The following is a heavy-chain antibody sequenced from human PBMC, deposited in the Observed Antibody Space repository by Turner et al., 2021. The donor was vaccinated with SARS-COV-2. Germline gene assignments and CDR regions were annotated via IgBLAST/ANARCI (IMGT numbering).Heavy chain of an antibody. D-gene: IGHD4-17*01. CDR2: INHSGST. Sequence: QWQLQKWGAGRLKPSETLSLTGPVYGGSFSGYYWSWIRSPPGKGLEWIGEINHSGSTNYNPSLKSRVTISVDTSKHQFFLKLSFVTAADTALYCCARNPTGRYYYRMDFWGQGTTVTVSS. CDR1: GGSFSGYY. V-gene: IGHV4-34*01. CDR3: ARNPTGRYYYRMDF. J-gene: IGHJ6*02.